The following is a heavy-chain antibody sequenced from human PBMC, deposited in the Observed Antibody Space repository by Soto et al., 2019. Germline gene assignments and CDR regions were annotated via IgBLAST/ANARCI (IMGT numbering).Heavy chain of an antibody. CDR3: ARSRREAVAGYTLDN. J-gene: IGHJ4*02. V-gene: IGHV4-59*01. D-gene: IGHD6-13*01. CDR2: VYNSGST. CDR1: GGSISSNY. Sequence: SETLSLTCTVSGGSISSNYWTWIRQPPGKGLEWIGYVYNSGSTNYNPSLKSRVTISEDTSKSQCSLKVNSMTAADTAVYYCARSRREAVAGYTLDNWGQGILVTVS.